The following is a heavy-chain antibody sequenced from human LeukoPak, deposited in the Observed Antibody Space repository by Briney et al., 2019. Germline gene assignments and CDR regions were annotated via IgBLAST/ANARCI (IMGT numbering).Heavy chain of an antibody. CDR3: ARTCLPNRSSTSQLHKGSYYYYYMDV. D-gene: IGHD2-2*01. J-gene: IGHJ6*03. CDR2: IYTSGST. CDR1: GGSISSGSYY. Sequence: SEALSLTCTVSGGSISSGSYYWSWIRQPAGKGLEWIGRIYTSGSTNYNPSLKSRVTISVDTSKNQFSLKLSSVTAADTAVYYCARTCLPNRSSTSQLHKGSYYYYYMDVWGKGTTVTVSS. V-gene: IGHV4-61*02.